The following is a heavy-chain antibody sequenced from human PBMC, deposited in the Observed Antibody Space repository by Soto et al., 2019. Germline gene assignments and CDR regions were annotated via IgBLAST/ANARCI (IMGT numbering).Heavy chain of an antibody. Sequence: GGSLRLSCAASGFTFSSYGMHWVRQAPGKGLEWVAVISYDGSNKYYADSVKGRFTISRDNSKNPLYLQMNSLRAEDTAVYYCAKDPSSSSGYMDVWGKGTTVTVSS. D-gene: IGHD6-6*01. V-gene: IGHV3-30*18. CDR1: GFTFSSYG. CDR2: ISYDGSNK. J-gene: IGHJ6*03. CDR3: AKDPSSSSGYMDV.